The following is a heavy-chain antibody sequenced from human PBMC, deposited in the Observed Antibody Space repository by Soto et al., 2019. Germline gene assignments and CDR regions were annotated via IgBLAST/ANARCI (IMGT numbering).Heavy chain of an antibody. V-gene: IGHV1-69*13. CDR2: IIPIFGTA. D-gene: IGHD6-13*01. Sequence: SVKVSCKASGGTFSSYAISWVRQAPGQGLEWMGGIIPIFGTANYAQKFQGRVTITADESTSTAYMELSSLRSEDTAVYYCARGPRERAAAGTRGFDPWGQGTLVTVSS. CDR3: ARGPRERAAAGTRGFDP. CDR1: GGTFSSYA. J-gene: IGHJ5*02.